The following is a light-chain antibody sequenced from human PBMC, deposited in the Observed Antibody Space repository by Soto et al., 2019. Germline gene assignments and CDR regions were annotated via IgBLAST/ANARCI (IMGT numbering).Light chain of an antibody. V-gene: IGKV3-20*01. J-gene: IGKJ5*01. CDR3: QEYDDSPPIT. CDR1: QSVSSSY. Sequence: EIVLTQSPGTLSLSPGERATLSCRASQSVSSSYLAWYQQKPGQAPRLVIFDASNRASGIPVRFSGSGSGTDFTLTITRLEPEDFAVYYCQEYDDSPPITFGLGTRLENK. CDR2: DAS.